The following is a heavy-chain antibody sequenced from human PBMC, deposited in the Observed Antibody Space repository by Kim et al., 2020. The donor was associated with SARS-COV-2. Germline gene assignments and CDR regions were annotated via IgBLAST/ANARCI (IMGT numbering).Heavy chain of an antibody. CDR2: IKSKTDGGTT. CDR1: GFTFSNAW. D-gene: IGHD6-13*01. CDR3: TTDSPAAAGKKTTGADY. Sequence: GGSLRLSCAASGFTFSNAWMSWVRQAPGKGLEWVGRIKSKTDGGTTDYAAPVKGRFTISRDDSKNTLYLQMNSLKTEDTAVYYCTTDSPAAAGKKTTGADYWGQGTLVTVSS. J-gene: IGHJ4*02. V-gene: IGHV3-15*01.